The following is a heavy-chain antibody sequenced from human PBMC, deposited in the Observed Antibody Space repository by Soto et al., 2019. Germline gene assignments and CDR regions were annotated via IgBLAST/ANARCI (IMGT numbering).Heavy chain of an antibody. J-gene: IGHJ5*02. CDR3: AKELAAAGHEPFDP. Sequence: GGSLRLSCAASGFTVSSNYMSWVRQAPGKGLECVSLIYDGGSTSYADSVKGRFTISRDNSKNTLYLQMNSLRAEDTAVYYCAKELAAAGHEPFDPWGQGTLVTVSS. D-gene: IGHD6-13*01. CDR1: GFTVSSNY. V-gene: IGHV3-53*01. CDR2: IYDGGST.